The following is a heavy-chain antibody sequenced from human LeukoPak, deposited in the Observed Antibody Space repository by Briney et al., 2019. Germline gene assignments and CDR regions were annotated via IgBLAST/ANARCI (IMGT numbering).Heavy chain of an antibody. CDR3: AREDVDITVATSGAFDI. J-gene: IGHJ3*02. CDR1: GFTFNRFW. D-gene: IGHD6-19*01. Sequence: PGGSLRLSCAASGFTFNRFWMHWVRQAPGKGLVWVSRIISDGSSTNYADSVKGRFTISRDNAKNTLYLQMNSLRAEDTALYYCAREDVDITVATSGAFDIWGQGTMATVSS. CDR2: IISDGSST. V-gene: IGHV3-74*01.